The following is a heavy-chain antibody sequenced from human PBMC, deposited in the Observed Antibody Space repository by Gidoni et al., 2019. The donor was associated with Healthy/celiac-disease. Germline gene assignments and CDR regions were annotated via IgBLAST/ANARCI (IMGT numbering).Heavy chain of an antibody. J-gene: IGHJ4*02. D-gene: IGHD3-3*01. CDR2: ISSSGSTI. CDR3: ARVGGGFTIFGVVITYFDY. CDR1: GFTFSDHS. V-gene: IGHV3-11*01. Sequence: QVQLVESGGGLVKPGGSLRLSCAASGFTFSDHSISWIRQAPGKGLEWVSYISSSGSTIYYADAVKGRFTISRDNAKNSLYLQMNSLRAEDTAVYYCARVGGGFTIFGVVITYFDYWGQGTLVTVSS.